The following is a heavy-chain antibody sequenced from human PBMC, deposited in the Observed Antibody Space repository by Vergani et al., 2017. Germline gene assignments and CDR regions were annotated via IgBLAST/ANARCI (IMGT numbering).Heavy chain of an antibody. CDR1: GYTFTSYY. CDR2: INPNTGNP. D-gene: IGHD3-10*01. CDR3: ARDGSEQPFDY. J-gene: IGHJ4*02. V-gene: IGHV7-4-1*02. Sequence: QVQLVQSGAEVKKPGASVKVSCKASGYTFTSYYMHWVRQAPGQGLEWMGWINPNTGNPTYAQGFTGRFVFSLDTSVSTAYLQISSLKAEDTAVYYCARDGSEQPFDYWGQGTLVTGSS.